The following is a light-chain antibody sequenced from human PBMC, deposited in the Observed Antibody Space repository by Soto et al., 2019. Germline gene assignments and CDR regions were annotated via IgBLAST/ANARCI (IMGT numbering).Light chain of an antibody. CDR2: DVT. Sequence: QSAPTQPRSVPGSPGQSVTISCTGTSSDVGGYNYVSWYQQNPGKAPKLMIHDVTKRPSGVPDRFSGSKSGNTASLTISGLQAEDEADYYCCSYAGNYTYVFGTGTKLTVL. V-gene: IGLV2-11*01. J-gene: IGLJ1*01. CDR1: SSDVGGYNY. CDR3: CSYAGNYTYV.